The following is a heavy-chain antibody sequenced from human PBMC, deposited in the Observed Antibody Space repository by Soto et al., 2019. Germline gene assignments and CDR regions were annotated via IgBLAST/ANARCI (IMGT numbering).Heavy chain of an antibody. J-gene: IGHJ4*02. CDR1: GDSVSSNSAA. D-gene: IGHD6-13*01. CDR3: TQGAGYISTWFFDS. CDR2: TYYRSKWYS. Sequence: PSQTLSLTCAISGDSVSSNSAAWNWIRQSPSRGLEWLGRTYYRSKWYSDYAVSVKSRITINPDTSKNQFSLQLNSVTPEDTAVYYCTQGAGYISTWFFDSWAQGTLVTVSS. V-gene: IGHV6-1*01.